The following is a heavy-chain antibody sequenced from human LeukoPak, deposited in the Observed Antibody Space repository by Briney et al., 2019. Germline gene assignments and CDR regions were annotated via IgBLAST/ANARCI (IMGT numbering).Heavy chain of an antibody. CDR1: GFTFSSYS. J-gene: IGHJ4*02. D-gene: IGHD5-24*01. CDR2: ISSSSSTI. V-gene: IGHV3-48*04. CDR3: ASGDGYADHDGSPMAGLHY. Sequence: PGGSLRLSCAASGFTFSSYSMNWVRQAPGKGLEWVSYISSSSSTIYYADSVKGRFTISRDNAKTSLYLQMNSLRAEDTAVYYCASGDGYADHDGSPMAGLHYRGQATLPTVSS.